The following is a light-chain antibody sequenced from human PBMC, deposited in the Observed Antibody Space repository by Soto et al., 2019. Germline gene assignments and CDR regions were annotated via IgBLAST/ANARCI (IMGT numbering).Light chain of an antibody. CDR1: QSVKTN. V-gene: IGKV3-15*01. J-gene: IGKJ2*01. Sequence: ILMTQSPATLSVFPGDRATLSCRASQSVKTNLAWYQQKPGQTPRLLIYGESTRATGIPGRFSGSGSGTEFTLTISSLQSEDFAVYYCQQYDTLYTFGQGTKLEIK. CDR3: QQYDTLYT. CDR2: GES.